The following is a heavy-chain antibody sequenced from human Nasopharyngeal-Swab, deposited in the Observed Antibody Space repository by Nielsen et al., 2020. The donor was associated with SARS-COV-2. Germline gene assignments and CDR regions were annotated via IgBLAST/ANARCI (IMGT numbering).Heavy chain of an antibody. J-gene: IGHJ4*02. V-gene: IGHV4-61*01. Sequence: SETLSLTCTVSGGSVSSGSYYWSWIRQPPGKGLEWIGYIYYSGSTNYNPSLKSRVTISVDTSKNQFSLKLSSVTAADTAVYYCARGNCSGGSCYLDYWGQGTLVTVSS. CDR3: ARGNCSGGSCYLDY. CDR2: IYYSGST. CDR1: GGSVSSGSYY. D-gene: IGHD2-15*01.